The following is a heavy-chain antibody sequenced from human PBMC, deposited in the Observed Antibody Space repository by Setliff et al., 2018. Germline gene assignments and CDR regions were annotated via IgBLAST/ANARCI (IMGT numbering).Heavy chain of an antibody. CDR1: GFTFSRYW. CDR3: ARARYCSSTSCYYYYYMDV. Sequence: GGSLRLSCAASGFTFSRYWMSWVRQAPGKGLEWVANIKQDGSEKYYVDSVKGRFTISRDNAKNSLYLQMTSLRAEDTAVYYCARARYCSSTSCYYYYYMDVWGKGTTVTVSS. J-gene: IGHJ6*03. V-gene: IGHV3-7*01. CDR2: IKQDGSEK. D-gene: IGHD2-2*01.